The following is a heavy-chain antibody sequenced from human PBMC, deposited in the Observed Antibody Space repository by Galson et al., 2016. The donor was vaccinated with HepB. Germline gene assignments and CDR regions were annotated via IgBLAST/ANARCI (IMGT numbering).Heavy chain of an antibody. J-gene: IGHJ6*02. V-gene: IGHV4-31*03. CDR3: ARLADYDSRNVTMDV. D-gene: IGHD3-10*01. CDR1: GGSINIGGYY. Sequence: TLSLTCTVSGGSINIGGYYWSWIRQYAGQGLEWIGYIHYSGSTSYKPSLKSRVTMSLDTSTNQFSLKLSSVTAADTAIYYCARLADYDSRNVTMDVWGQGTTVTVSS. CDR2: IHYSGST.